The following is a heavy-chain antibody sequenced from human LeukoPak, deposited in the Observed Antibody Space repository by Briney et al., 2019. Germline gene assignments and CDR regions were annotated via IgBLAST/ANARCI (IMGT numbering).Heavy chain of an antibody. V-gene: IGHV1-18*01. D-gene: IGHD1-26*01. J-gene: IGHJ4*02. CDR2: SAYNGNT. CDR3: ATRSYSGSYYSSYFDY. Sequence: SAYNGNTNYAQKLQGRVTMTTDTSTSTAYMELRSLRSDDTAVYYCATRSYSGSYYSSYFDYWGQGTLVTVSS.